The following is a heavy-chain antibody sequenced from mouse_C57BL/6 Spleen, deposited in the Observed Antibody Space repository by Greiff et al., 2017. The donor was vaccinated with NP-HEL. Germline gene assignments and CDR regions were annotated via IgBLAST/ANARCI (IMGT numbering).Heavy chain of an antibody. CDR3: ARWGYGNYVGMDY. Sequence: QVQLKESGAELVKPGASVKISCKASGYAFSSYWMNWVKQRPGKGLEWIGQIYPGDGDTNYNGKFKGKATLTADKSSSTAYMQLSSLTSEDSAVYFCARWGYGNYVGMDYWGQGTSVTVSS. J-gene: IGHJ4*01. CDR2: IYPGDGDT. CDR1: GYAFSSYW. D-gene: IGHD2-10*02. V-gene: IGHV1-80*01.